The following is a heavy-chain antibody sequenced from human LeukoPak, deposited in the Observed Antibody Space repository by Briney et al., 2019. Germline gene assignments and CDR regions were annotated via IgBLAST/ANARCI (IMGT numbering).Heavy chain of an antibody. CDR2: IYYSGST. J-gene: IGHJ4*02. CDR1: GGSISSYY. V-gene: IGHV4-59*08. D-gene: IGHD1-1*01. Sequence: ASETLSLTCTVSGGSISSYYWSWIRQPPGKGLEWIGYIYYSGSTNYNPSLKSRVTISVDTSKNQFSLKLSSVTAADTAVYYCARQSNWVIDYWGQGTLVTVSS. CDR3: ARQSNWVIDY.